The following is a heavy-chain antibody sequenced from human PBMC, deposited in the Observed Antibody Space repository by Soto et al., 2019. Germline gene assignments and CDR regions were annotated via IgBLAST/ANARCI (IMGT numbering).Heavy chain of an antibody. V-gene: IGHV4-61*01. Sequence: SETLSLTCTVSGGSVSSGSYYWSWIRQPPGKGLEWIGYIYYSGSTNYNPSLKSRVTISVDTSKNQFSLKLSSVTAADTAVYYCARDKREGAAYCGGDCFSGMDVWGQGTTVTVSS. D-gene: IGHD2-21*01. CDR1: GGSVSSGSYY. CDR2: IYYSGST. J-gene: IGHJ6*02. CDR3: ARDKREGAAYCGGDCFSGMDV.